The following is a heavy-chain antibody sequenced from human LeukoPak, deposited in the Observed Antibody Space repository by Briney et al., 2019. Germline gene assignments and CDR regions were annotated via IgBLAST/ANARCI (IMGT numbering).Heavy chain of an antibody. D-gene: IGHD3-3*01. CDR3: ARLGAGPTYYDFWSGYSSFYFDY. J-gene: IGHJ4*02. CDR1: GGSTSGGNYY. Sequence: TSETLSLTCIVSGGSTSGGNYYWGWIRRPPGKGLEWIGGISSSGNTYYNPSLKSRVTISIDTSKNHFSLKLSSVTAADTAVYYCARLGAGPTYYDFWSGYSSFYFDYWGQGTLVTVSS. V-gene: IGHV4-39*02. CDR2: ISSSGNT.